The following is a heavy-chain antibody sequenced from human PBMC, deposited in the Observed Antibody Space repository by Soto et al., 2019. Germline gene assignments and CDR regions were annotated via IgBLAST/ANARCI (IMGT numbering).Heavy chain of an antibody. Sequence: GEALKSSCTGSGSVFIWVWIGWVRQMPGKGLECMGIIYPGDSDTRYSPSFQGQVTISADKSISTAYLQWSSLKASDTAMYYCARPGVVTAQGFDYWGQGTLVTVSS. J-gene: IGHJ4*02. CDR1: GSVFIWVW. D-gene: IGHD2-21*02. CDR3: ARPGVVTAQGFDY. V-gene: IGHV5-51*01. CDR2: IYPGDSDT.